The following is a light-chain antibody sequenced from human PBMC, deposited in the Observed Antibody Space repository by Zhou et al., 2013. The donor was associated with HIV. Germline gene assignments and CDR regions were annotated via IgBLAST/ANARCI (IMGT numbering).Light chain of an antibody. CDR2: KVS. J-gene: IGKJ1*01. Sequence: VLTQSPLSLSVTLGQPASISCRSSQSLLHSDGNTYLNWFYQRPGQSPWRLIYKVSYRDSGVPDRFGGSGSGADFTLMISRVQAEDVGTYFCMQGTHWPPPFGQGTKVEVK. CDR1: QSLLHSDGNTY. CDR3: MQGTHWPPP. V-gene: IGKV2-30*02.